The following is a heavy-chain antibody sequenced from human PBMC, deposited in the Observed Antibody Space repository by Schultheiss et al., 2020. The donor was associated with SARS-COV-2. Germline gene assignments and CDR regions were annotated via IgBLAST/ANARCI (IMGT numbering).Heavy chain of an antibody. CDR2: ISSNGGST. CDR1: GFTFSSYA. CDR3: ARVKPPDCSSTSCYTGGYYYYGMDV. J-gene: IGHJ6*02. D-gene: IGHD2-2*02. Sequence: GGSLRLSCSASGFTFSSYAMHWVRQAPGKGLEYVSAISSNGGSTYYADSVKGRFTISRDNSKNTLYLQMNSLRAEDTAVYYCARVKPPDCSSTSCYTGGYYYYGMDVWGQGTTVTVSS. V-gene: IGHV3-64*04.